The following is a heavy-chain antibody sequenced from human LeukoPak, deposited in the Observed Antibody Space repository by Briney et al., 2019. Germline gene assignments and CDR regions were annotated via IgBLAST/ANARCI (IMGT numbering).Heavy chain of an antibody. CDR3: ARFVGACSGGSCYSDY. D-gene: IGHD2-15*01. J-gene: IGHJ4*02. Sequence: GESLKISCKGSGYSFTSYWIGWVRQMPGKGLEWMGIIYPGDSDTRYSPSFQGQVTISADKSISTAYLQWNSLKASDTAMYYCARFVGACSGGSCYSDYWGQGTLVTVSS. V-gene: IGHV5-51*01. CDR1: GYSFTSYW. CDR2: IYPGDSDT.